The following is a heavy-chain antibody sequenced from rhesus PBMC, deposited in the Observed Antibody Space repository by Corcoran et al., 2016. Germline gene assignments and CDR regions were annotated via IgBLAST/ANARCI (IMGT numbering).Heavy chain of an antibody. CDR1: GGSISSSY. Sequence: QLQLQESGPGLVKPSETLSVTCAVSGGSISSSYWSWIRQAPGKGLEWIGYIYGSGSSTNYNPSLKSRVTLSVDASKNQLSLKLSSVTAADTAVYCCATGGPIAAAYWGQGVLVTVSS. CDR3: ATGGPIAAAY. CDR2: IYGSGSST. V-gene: IGHV4-169*02. J-gene: IGHJ4*01. D-gene: IGHD6-25*01.